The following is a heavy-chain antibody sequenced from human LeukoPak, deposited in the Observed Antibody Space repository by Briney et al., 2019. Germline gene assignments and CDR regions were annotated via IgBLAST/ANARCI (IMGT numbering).Heavy chain of an antibody. J-gene: IGHJ4*02. CDR2: ITMSGTST. CDR3: AKDVGKWESPHYFDY. V-gene: IGHV3-23*01. D-gene: IGHD1-26*01. Sequence: GGSQSLSCAVSGFSISTNGMSWVRQAPGKGLEWVSAITMSGTSTYYPDSVKGRFTISRDSSKNTLYLQMNSLRAEDTAVYYCAKDVGKWESPHYFDYWGQGTLVTVSS. CDR1: GFSISTNG.